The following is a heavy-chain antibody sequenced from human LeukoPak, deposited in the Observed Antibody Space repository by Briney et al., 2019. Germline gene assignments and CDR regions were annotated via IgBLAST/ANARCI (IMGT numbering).Heavy chain of an antibody. CDR3: ARRDSGSRGFDS. CDR1: GFDFITYS. V-gene: IGHV3-48*01. D-gene: IGHD3-10*01. J-gene: IGHJ4*02. CDR2: ISISSSTI. Sequence: GGSLRLSCAASGFDFITYSMNWVRQAPGKGLEWISYISISSSTIYYADSVKGRFTVSRDNAKTSLYLQMNSLRAEDAAVYYCARRDSGSRGFDSWGQGTLVTVSS.